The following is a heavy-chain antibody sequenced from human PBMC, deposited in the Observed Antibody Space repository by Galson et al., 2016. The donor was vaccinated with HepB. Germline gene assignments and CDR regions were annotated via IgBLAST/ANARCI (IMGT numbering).Heavy chain of an antibody. CDR1: GYTFTSYD. J-gene: IGHJ6*02. Sequence: SVKVSCKASGYTFTSYDLNWVRQAPRQGLECMGWMNPNSGNTGYAPKFQGRVTMTWDTSISTAYVELSSLTSEDTAVYYCARTLVRGVFGKDVWGQGTTVTVSS. V-gene: IGHV1-8*01. D-gene: IGHD3-10*01. CDR3: ARTLVRGVFGKDV. CDR2: MNPNSGNT.